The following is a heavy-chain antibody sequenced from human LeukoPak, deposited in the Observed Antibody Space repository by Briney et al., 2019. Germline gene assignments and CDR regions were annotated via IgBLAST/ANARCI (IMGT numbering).Heavy chain of an antibody. D-gene: IGHD3-9*01. Sequence: SETLSLTCTVSGGSISSSSYYWGWIRQPPGKGLEWIGSIYYSGSTYYNPSLKSRVTISVDTSKNQFSLKLSSVTAADTAVYYCARRAPYYDILTPYYYYYMDVWGKGTTVTISS. J-gene: IGHJ6*03. V-gene: IGHV4-39*01. CDR3: ARRAPYYDILTPYYYYYMDV. CDR1: GGSISSSSYY. CDR2: IYYSGST.